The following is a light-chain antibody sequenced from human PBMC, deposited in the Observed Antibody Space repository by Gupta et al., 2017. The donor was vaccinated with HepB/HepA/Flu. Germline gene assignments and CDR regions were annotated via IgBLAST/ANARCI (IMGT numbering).Light chain of an antibody. CDR3: RQDDGYSCS. CDR1: QSISTW. CDR2: KAS. V-gene: IGKV1-5*03. J-gene: IGKJ2*04. Sequence: DIQMTQSPSTLSASVGDRVTITCRASQSISTWLAWYQQKPGKAPKLLIYKASNLESGVPSRFSGSGSGTEFTLTISSLQPDDFATYFCRQDDGYSCSFGQGTKLEIK.